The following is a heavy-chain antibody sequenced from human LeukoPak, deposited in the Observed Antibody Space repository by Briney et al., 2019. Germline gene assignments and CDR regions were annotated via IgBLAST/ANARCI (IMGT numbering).Heavy chain of an antibody. CDR2: ISGSGGST. CDR3: AKDDEQSAYYYGSGSSLVDY. CDR1: GFTFSTYI. V-gene: IGHV3-23*01. Sequence: GGSLRLSCAASGFTFSTYIMNWVRQTPGKGLEWVSAISGSGGSTYYADSVKGRFTISRDNSKNTLYLQMNSLRAEDTAVYYCAKDDEQSAYYYGSGSSLVDYWGQGTLVTVSS. D-gene: IGHD3-10*01. J-gene: IGHJ4*02.